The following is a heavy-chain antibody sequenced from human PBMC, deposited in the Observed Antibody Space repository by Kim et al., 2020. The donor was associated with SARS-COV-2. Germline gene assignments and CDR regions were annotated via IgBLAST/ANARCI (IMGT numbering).Heavy chain of an antibody. CDR2: IRDKAHSYTT. D-gene: IGHD2-15*01. J-gene: IGHJ1*01. CDR1: GFSFSDHY. V-gene: IGHV3-72*01. Sequence: GGSLRLSCAPSGFSFSDHYMDWVRQAPGKGLEWVGRIRDKAHSYTTEYAASVKGRFIVSRDESKNSLFLQMNSLKTEATAVYYCAGGQPPQSFRHWGQGTLVTVS. CDR3: AGGQPPQSFRH.